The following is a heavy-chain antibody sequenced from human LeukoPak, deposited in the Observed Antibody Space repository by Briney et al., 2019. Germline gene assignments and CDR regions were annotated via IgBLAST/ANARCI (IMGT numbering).Heavy chain of an antibody. J-gene: IGHJ3*02. CDR1: GGSISSYY. V-gene: IGHV4-59*01. CDR2: IYYSGST. D-gene: IGHD3-22*01. Sequence: SETLSLTCTVSGGSISSYYWSWIRQPPGKGLEWIGYIYYSGSTNYNPSLKSRVTISVDTSKNQFSLKLSSVTAADTAVYYCARDPYYYDSSGYYEDGAFDIWGQGTMVTVSS. CDR3: ARDPYYYDSSGYYEDGAFDI.